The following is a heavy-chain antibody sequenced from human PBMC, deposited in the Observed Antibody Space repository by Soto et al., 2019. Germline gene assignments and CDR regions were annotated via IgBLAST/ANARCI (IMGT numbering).Heavy chain of an antibody. J-gene: IGHJ4*02. D-gene: IGHD3-22*01. CDR1: GGSISSSSYY. Sequence: PSETLSLTCTVSGGSISSSSYYWGWIRQPPGKGLEWIGSIYYSGSTYYNPSLKSRVTISVDTSKNQFSLKLSSVTAADTAVYYCARHWRYYDSSGYLDYWGQGTLVTVSS. V-gene: IGHV4-39*01. CDR2: IYYSGST. CDR3: ARHWRYYDSSGYLDY.